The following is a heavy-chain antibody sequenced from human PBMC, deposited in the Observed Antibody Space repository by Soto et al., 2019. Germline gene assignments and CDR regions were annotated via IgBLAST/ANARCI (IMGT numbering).Heavy chain of an antibody. CDR1: GFTFSDYT. CDR2: IDTTSSDI. J-gene: IGHJ6*03. CDR3: TRDASTDHKPLYFYYYMDV. D-gene: IGHD2-15*01. V-gene: IGHV3-21*01. Sequence: EEQLVESGGGLIKPGGSLRLSCVGSGFTFSDYTLNWVRQSPGRGLEWVSSIDTTSSDIYYADSVKGRFTISRDNAKNSLYLQIDSLTAADTAVYYCTRDASTDHKPLYFYYYMDVWGKGTTVTVSS.